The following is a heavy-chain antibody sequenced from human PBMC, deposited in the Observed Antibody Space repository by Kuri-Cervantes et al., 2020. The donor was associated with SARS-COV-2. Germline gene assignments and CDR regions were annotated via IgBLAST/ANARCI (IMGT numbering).Heavy chain of an antibody. CDR2: IIPIFGIA. CDR1: GGTFSSYA. D-gene: IGHD6-13*01. V-gene: IGHV1-69*10. J-gene: IGHJ4*02. Sequence: SVKVSCKASGGTFSSYAISWVRQAPGQGLEWMGGIIPIFGIANYAQKFQGRVTITADKSTSTAYMELSSLRAEDTAVYYCARSPIAAAAPIFDYWGQGTLVTVSS. CDR3: ARSPIAAAAPIFDY.